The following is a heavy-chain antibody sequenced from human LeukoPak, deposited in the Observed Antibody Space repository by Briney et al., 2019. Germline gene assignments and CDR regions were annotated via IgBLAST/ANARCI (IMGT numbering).Heavy chain of an antibody. D-gene: IGHD3-22*01. J-gene: IGHJ4*02. V-gene: IGHV3-21*01. Sequence: PGGSLRLSCAASGYTFSSYSINWVRQAPGKGLEWVSAISVGRNSIYYADSVRGRFSISRDDARNSLYLQRDSLRGDDTAVYYRARLMRNSDRSGYYYYYDYWGQGTLVTVSS. CDR1: GYTFSSYS. CDR2: ISVGRNSI. CDR3: ARLMRNSDRSGYYYYYDY.